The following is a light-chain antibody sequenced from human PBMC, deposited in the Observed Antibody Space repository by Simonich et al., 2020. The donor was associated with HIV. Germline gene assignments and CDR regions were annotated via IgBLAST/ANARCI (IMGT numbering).Light chain of an antibody. V-gene: IGLV6-57*03. CDR2: DDN. CDR3: QSYDNSNLV. CDR1: SGSIASNY. Sequence: NFMLTQPHSVSESPGKTVTISCTRSSGSIASNYVQWYHQRPGSAPTTVIYDDNLRPSGVPDRFSGSIDSSSNSASLTISGLKTEDEADYYCQSYDNSNLVFGGGTKLTVL. J-gene: IGLJ3*02.